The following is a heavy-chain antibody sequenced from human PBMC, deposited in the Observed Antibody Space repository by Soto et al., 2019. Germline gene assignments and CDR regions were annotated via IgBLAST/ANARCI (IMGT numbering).Heavy chain of an antibody. CDR1: GYTFTGYY. CDR2: INPNSGGT. J-gene: IGHJ6*02. Sequence: QVQLVQSGAEVKKPGASVKVSCKASGYTFTGYYMHWVRQAPGQGLEWMGWINPNSGGTNYAQKFQGWVTMTRDTSISTAYMELSRLRSDDTAVYYCARDLRPGFYDSSGYYSPSYYYYGMDVWGQGTTVTVSS. V-gene: IGHV1-2*04. CDR3: ARDLRPGFYDSSGYYSPSYYYYGMDV. D-gene: IGHD3-22*01.